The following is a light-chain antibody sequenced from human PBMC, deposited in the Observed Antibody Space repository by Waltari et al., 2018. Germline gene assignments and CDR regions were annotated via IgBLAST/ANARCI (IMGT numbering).Light chain of an antibody. V-gene: IGKV1-5*03. CDR2: KAS. CDR1: QSSSSW. CDR3: QQYKSYSRT. Sequence: DIQMTQSPSTLSASVGDRVTITCRPSQSSSSWWAGCQQKPGKAPKLLIYKASRLESGVPSRFRGGGSGTEFTLTISSVQTDDFATYDCQQYKSYSRTFGQGTKVEVK. J-gene: IGKJ1*01.